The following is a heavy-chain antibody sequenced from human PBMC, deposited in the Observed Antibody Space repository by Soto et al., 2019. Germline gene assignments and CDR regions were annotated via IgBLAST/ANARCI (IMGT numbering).Heavy chain of an antibody. CDR2: IYYSGST. J-gene: IGHJ4*02. D-gene: IGHD5-12*01. CDR1: GGSMRSGDYY. Sequence: SETLSLTCTVSGGSMRSGDYYWSWIRQPPGKGLEWIGYIYYSGSTYYNPSLKSRVTISVDTSKNQFSLKLSSVTAADTAVYYCARWLGYGPHFDYWGQGTLVTVFS. CDR3: ARWLGYGPHFDY. V-gene: IGHV4-30-4*01.